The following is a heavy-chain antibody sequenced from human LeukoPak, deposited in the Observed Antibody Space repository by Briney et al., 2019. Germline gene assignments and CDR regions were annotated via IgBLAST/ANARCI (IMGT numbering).Heavy chain of an antibody. V-gene: IGHV4-61*02. CDR2: IYSSGST. CDR1: GASISSGTYY. CDR3: ARDGQIASFDY. Sequence: PSQTLSLTCTVSGASISSGTYYWSWIRQPAGKGLEWIGRIYSSGSTNYNPSLKSRVIISVDTSKNQFSLKLSSVTAADTALYFCARDGQIASFDYWGQGTLVTVSS. J-gene: IGHJ4*02. D-gene: IGHD2-15*01.